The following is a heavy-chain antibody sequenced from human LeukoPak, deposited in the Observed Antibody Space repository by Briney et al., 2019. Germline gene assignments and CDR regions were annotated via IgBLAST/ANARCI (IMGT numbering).Heavy chain of an antibody. CDR1: GFTFSSYW. CDR2: ISSDGSST. Sequence: GGSLRLSCAASGFTFSSYWMHWVRQAPGKGLVWVSRISSDGSSTNYADSVQGRFTISRDNAKNTLYLQMISLRAEATAVYYCARDLGTISPLNWGQGTLVTVSS. V-gene: IGHV3-74*01. J-gene: IGHJ4*02. CDR3: ARDLGTISPLN.